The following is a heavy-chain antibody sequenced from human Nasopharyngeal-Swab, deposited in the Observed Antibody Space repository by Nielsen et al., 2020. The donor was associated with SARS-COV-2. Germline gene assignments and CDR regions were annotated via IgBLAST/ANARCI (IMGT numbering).Heavy chain of an antibody. Sequence: GSLRLSCKGSGYSFTSYWIGWVRQMPGKGLEWMGIIYPGDSDTRYSPSFQGQVTISADKSISTAYLQWSSLKASDTAMYYCAMPTLGRIDAFDIWGQGTMVTVSS. V-gene: IGHV5-51*01. J-gene: IGHJ3*02. D-gene: IGHD7-27*01. CDR2: IYPGDSDT. CDR1: GYSFTSYW. CDR3: AMPTLGRIDAFDI.